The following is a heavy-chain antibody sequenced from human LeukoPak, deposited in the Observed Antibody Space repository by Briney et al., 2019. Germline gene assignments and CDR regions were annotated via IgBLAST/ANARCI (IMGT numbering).Heavy chain of an antibody. CDR2: IIPIFGTA. Sequence: SVNVSCKASGGTFSSYAISWVRQAPGQGLEWMGGIIPIFGTANYAQKFQGRVTITADESASTAYLELSSLTSEDTAVYHCARVVLGRRWLQTSYYYGMDVWGQGTTVTVSS. V-gene: IGHV1-69*13. D-gene: IGHD5-24*01. CDR1: GGTFSSYA. J-gene: IGHJ6*02. CDR3: ARVVLGRRWLQTSYYYGMDV.